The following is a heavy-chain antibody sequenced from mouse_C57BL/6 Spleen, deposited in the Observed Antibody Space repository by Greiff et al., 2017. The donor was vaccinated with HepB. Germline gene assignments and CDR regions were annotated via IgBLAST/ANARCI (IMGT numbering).Heavy chain of an antibody. D-gene: IGHD2-5*01. CDR2: ISSGGSYT. V-gene: IGHV5-6*01. J-gene: IGHJ3*01. CDR1: GFTFSSYG. CDR3: ARQGYSNTEFAY. Sequence: DVHLVESGGDLVKPGGSLKLSCAASGFTFSSYGMSWVRQTPDKRLEWVATISSGGSYTYYPDSVKGRFTISRDNAKNTLYLQMSSLKSEDTAMYYCARQGYSNTEFAYWGQGTLVTVSA.